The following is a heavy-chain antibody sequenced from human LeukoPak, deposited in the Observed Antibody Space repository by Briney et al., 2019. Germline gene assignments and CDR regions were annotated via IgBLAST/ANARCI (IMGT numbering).Heavy chain of an antibody. Sequence: HWVRQAXGQGLEWMGIINPSGGSTSYAQKFQGRVTMTRDTSTSTVYMELSSLRSEDTAVYYCARGDSEAVAVGYWGQGTLVTVSS. J-gene: IGHJ4*02. CDR3: ARGDSEAVAVGY. D-gene: IGHD6-19*01. V-gene: IGHV1-46*01. CDR2: INPSGGST.